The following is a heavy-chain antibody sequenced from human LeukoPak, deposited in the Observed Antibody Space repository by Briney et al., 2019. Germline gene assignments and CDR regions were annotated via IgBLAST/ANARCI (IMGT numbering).Heavy chain of an antibody. CDR1: GYTFTSYD. V-gene: IGHV1-8*01. Sequence: GASVKVSCKASGYTFTSYDINWVRQATGQGLEWMGWMNPNSGSTGYAQKFQGRVTMTRNTSISTAYMELSSLRSEDTAVYYCARASQWLFYYYYGMDVWGQGTTVTVSS. CDR3: ARASQWLFYYYYGMDV. CDR2: MNPNSGST. J-gene: IGHJ6*02. D-gene: IGHD6-19*01.